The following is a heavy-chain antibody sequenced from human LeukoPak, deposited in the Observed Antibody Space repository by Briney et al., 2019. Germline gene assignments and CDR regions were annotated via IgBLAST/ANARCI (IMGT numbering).Heavy chain of an antibody. CDR2: ISSTSSTI. Sequence: GGSLKLSCVASEFAFSSYSMNWVRQAPGKGLEWVSYISSTSSTIDYADSVKGRFTISRDNAKNSLFLQMNSLRVDDTAVYYCASQRQWDWFDPWGQGTLVTVSS. V-gene: IGHV3-48*04. J-gene: IGHJ5*02. D-gene: IGHD2-8*01. CDR1: EFAFSSYS. CDR3: ASQRQWDWFDP.